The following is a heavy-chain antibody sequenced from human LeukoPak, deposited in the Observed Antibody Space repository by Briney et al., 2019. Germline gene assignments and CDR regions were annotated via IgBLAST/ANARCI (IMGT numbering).Heavy chain of an antibody. CDR3: AKDTGYFDWLFLFDY. V-gene: IGHV3-30*18. D-gene: IGHD3-9*01. CDR2: ISYDGSNK. Sequence: QAGRSLRLSCAASGFTFSSYGMHWVRQAPGKGLEWVAVISYDGSNKYYADSVKGRFTISRDNSKNTLYLQMNSLRAEDTAVYYCAKDTGYFDWLFLFDYWGQGTLVTVSS. J-gene: IGHJ4*02. CDR1: GFTFSSYG.